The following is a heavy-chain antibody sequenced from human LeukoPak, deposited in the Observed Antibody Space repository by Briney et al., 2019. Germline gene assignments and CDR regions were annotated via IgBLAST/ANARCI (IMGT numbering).Heavy chain of an antibody. J-gene: IGHJ3*02. D-gene: IGHD6-19*01. CDR2: IYHSGST. CDR3: ARGREQWLGTRDDAFGI. CDR1: GYSISSGYY. V-gene: IGHV4-38-2*02. Sequence: SETLSLTCTVSGYSISSGYYWGWIRQPPGKGLEWIGSIYHSGSTYYNPSLKSRVTISVDTSKNQFSLKLSSVTAADTAVYYCARGREQWLGTRDDAFGIWGQGTMVTVSS.